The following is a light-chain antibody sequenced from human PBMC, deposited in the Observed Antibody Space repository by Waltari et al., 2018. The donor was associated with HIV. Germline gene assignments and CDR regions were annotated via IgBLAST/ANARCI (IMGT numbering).Light chain of an antibody. V-gene: IGLV2-8*01. J-gene: IGLJ3*02. CDR2: EVS. Sequence: QSALTQPPSASGSPGQSVTISCTGSMNDVGGYNYVSWYQQHPGKAPKVIIYEVSKRPSGVPDRFSGSKYGNTASLTVSGLQAEDEADYYYSSYAGINNLRMFGGGTKLTVL. CDR3: SSYAGINNLRM. CDR1: MNDVGGYNY.